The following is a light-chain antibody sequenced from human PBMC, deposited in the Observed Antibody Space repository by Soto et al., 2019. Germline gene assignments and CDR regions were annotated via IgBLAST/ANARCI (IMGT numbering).Light chain of an antibody. CDR1: QGIRND. J-gene: IGKJ1*01. V-gene: IGKV1-39*01. CDR3: QQTYSTPWT. Sequence: DIQMTQSPSSLSASVGDRVTITCRASQGIRNDLGWYQQKPGKAPNLLIFAASSLQSGVPSRFSGGGSGTYFTLTISSLQPGDFASYYCQQTYSTPWTFGQGTKVDIK. CDR2: AAS.